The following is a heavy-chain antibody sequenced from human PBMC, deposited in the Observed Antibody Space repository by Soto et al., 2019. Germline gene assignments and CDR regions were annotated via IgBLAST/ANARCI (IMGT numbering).Heavy chain of an antibody. Sequence: QVQLQESGPGLVRPSQTLSLTCTVSGDSIRSGTYFWTWIGQHPGKGLVWIGVIYNSGTTYYNPSLKSRVNISSDTSKNQFSLKMSSVTAADTAIYYCARDSSWRGYCDLWGQGTLVTVSS. D-gene: IGHD3-3*01. CDR1: GDSIRSGTYF. CDR2: IYNSGTT. J-gene: IGHJ4*02. CDR3: ARDSSWRGYCDL. V-gene: IGHV4-31*03.